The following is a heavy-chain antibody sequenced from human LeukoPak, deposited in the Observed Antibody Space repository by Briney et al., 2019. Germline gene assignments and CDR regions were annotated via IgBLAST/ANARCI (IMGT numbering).Heavy chain of an antibody. CDR3: AGPGAARLDY. CDR1: GGSFSGYY. Sequence: PSETLSLTCAVYGGSFSGYYWSWLRQPPGKGLEWIGEINHRGNTNYNPSLKSRVTISVDTSKNQLSLKLSSMTAADTAVYYCAGPGAARLDYWGQGTVVTVSP. D-gene: IGHD6-6*01. CDR2: INHRGNT. V-gene: IGHV4-34*01. J-gene: IGHJ4*02.